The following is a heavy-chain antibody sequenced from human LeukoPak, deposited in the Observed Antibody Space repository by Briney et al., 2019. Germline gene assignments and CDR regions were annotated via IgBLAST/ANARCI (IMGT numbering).Heavy chain of an antibody. D-gene: IGHD3-22*01. CDR3: AKDRPNYYGSNGHYYRRDGDY. V-gene: IGHV3-23*01. CDR1: GFTFSIYA. J-gene: IGHJ4*02. CDR2: ITSSGDDT. Sequence: PAGSLTLSCAASGFTFSIYAMSWVRPAPGKGLQWVSSITSSGDDTYHADSVRGPCTITRDNSENMLYLQMNSLRVEDTAVYFCAKDRPNYYGSNGHYYRRDGDYWGQGTLVTVSS.